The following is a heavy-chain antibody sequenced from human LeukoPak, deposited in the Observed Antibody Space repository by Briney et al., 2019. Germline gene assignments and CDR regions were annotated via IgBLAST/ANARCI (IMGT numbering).Heavy chain of an antibody. D-gene: IGHD3-16*02. CDR2: MNPNSGNT. CDR1: GYTFTSYD. V-gene: IGHV1-8*01. Sequence: ASVKVFCKASGYTFTSYDINWVRQATGQGLEWMGWMNPNSGNTGYAQKFQGRVTMTRNTSISTAYMELSSLRSEDTAVYYCARVPYDYVWGSYRYTLDYWGQGTLVTVSS. CDR3: ARVPYDYVWGSYRYTLDY. J-gene: IGHJ4*02.